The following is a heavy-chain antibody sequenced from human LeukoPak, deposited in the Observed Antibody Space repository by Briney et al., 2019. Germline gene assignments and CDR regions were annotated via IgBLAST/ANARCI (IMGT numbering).Heavy chain of an antibody. V-gene: IGHV4-34*01. D-gene: IGHD6-6*01. Sequence: SETLSLTCAVYGGPFSGYYWSWIRQPPGKGLEWIGEINHSGSTNYNPSLKSRVTISVDTSKNQFSLKLSSVTAADTAVYYCARRAIAARPWDYWGQGTLVTVSS. CDR3: ARRAIAARPWDY. CDR1: GGPFSGYY. CDR2: INHSGST. J-gene: IGHJ4*02.